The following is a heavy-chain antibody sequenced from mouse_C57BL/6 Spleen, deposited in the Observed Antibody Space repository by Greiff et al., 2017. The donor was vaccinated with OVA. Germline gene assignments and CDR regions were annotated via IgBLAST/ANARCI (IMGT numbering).Heavy chain of an antibody. CDR1: GYSITSGYY. CDR2: ISYDGSN. D-gene: IGHD4-1*01. V-gene: IGHV3-6*01. CDR3: AREGNWEGFAY. J-gene: IGHJ3*01. Sequence: VQLQQSGPGLVKPSQSLSLTCSVTGYSITSGYYWNWIRQFPGNKLEWMGYISYDGSNNYNPSLKNRISITRDTSKNQFFLKLNSVTTEDTATYYCAREGNWEGFAYWGQGTLVTVSA.